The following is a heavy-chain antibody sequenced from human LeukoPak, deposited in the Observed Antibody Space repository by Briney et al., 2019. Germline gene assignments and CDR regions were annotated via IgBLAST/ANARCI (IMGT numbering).Heavy chain of an antibody. CDR1: GGPISKSSYY. Sequence: SETLSLTCTVCGGPISKSSYYWGCIRQPPGKGLEWIGSIHYSGIIYYNPSLKSRVTISVDTSKNHFSLKLSSVTAADTAVYYCARHQEVDFDLWGRGTLVTVSS. V-gene: IGHV4-39*01. J-gene: IGHJ2*01. CDR3: ARHQEVDFDL. CDR2: IHYSGII.